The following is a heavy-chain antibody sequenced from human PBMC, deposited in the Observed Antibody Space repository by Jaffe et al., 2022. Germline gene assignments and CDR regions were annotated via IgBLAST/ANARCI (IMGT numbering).Heavy chain of an antibody. CDR1: GYTFTSYY. J-gene: IGHJ4*02. CDR2: INPSGGST. Sequence: QVQLVQSGAEVKKPGASVKVSCKASGYTFTSYYMHWVRQAPGQGLEWMGIINPSGGSTSYAQKFQGRVTMTRDTSTSTVYMELSSLRSEDTAVYYCARDRYYYDSSGLTRTYYFDYWGQGTLVTVSS. D-gene: IGHD3-22*01. V-gene: IGHV1-46*01. CDR3: ARDRYYYDSSGLTRTYYFDY.